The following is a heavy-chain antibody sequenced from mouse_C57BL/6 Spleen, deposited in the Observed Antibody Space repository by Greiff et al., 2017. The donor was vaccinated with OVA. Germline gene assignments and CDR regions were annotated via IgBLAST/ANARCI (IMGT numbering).Heavy chain of an antibody. CDR3: ARTLTGTLYFDD. CDR1: GYTFTSYW. V-gene: IGHV1-50*01. Sequence: QVQLQQPGAELVKPGASVKLSCKASGYTFTSYWMQWVKQRPGQGLEWIGEIDPSDSYTNYNQKFKGKATLTVDTSSSPAYMQLSSLTSEDSAVDYCARTLTGTLYFDDWGKGTTLTVDS. J-gene: IGHJ2*01. CDR2: IDPSDSYT. D-gene: IGHD4-1*01.